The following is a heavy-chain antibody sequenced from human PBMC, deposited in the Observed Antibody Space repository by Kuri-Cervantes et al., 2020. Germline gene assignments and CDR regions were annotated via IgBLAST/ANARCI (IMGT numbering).Heavy chain of an antibody. CDR2: IDWDDDK. J-gene: IGHJ4*02. D-gene: IGHD1-20*01. CDR1: GFSLSTSGMR. CDR3: SHSRGLTGDYYFDY. Sequence: SGPTLVKPTQTLTLTCTFSGFSLSTSGMRVSWIRQPPGKALEWLARIDWDDDKFYSTSLKTRLTISRDTSKNQVVLTMTNMDPVDTATYYCSHSRGLTGDYYFDYWGQGTLVTVSS. V-gene: IGHV2-70*04.